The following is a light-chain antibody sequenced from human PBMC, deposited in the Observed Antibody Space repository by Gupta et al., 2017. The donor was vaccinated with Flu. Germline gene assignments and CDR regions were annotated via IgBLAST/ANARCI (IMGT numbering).Light chain of an antibody. J-gene: IGKJ4*01. V-gene: IGKV3-11*01. CDR2: AAS. Sequence: ELVLTQSPATLSLSPGERATLSCRASQSVSSYLAWYQQKLGQAPRLLIYAASNRATGIPARFSGSGSGTDFTLTISSLEPEDFAVYYCQQRSDWPPTFGGGTKVEIK. CDR3: QQRSDWPPT. CDR1: QSVSSY.